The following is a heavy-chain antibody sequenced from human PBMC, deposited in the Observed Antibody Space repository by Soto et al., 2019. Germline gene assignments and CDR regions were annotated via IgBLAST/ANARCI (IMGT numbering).Heavy chain of an antibody. CDR2: TNHSGST. D-gene: IGHD3-22*01. Sequence: PSETLSLTCAVYGGSFSGYYWCWIRQPPGQGLEWIRETNHSGSTNYNSYLKSRVTIAVDTSKNQFYLKLSSVTAADTAVYYCARGNPMIVVVITNVFDGHRWSFDPWGQGTLVTVSS. CDR3: ARGNPMIVVVITNVFDGHRWSFDP. CDR1: GGSFSGYY. J-gene: IGHJ5*02. V-gene: IGHV4-34*01.